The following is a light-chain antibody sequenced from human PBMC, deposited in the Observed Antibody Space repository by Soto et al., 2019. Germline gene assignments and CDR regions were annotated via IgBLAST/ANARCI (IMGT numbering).Light chain of an antibody. CDR2: KAS. J-gene: IGKJ4*01. CDR1: QSISSW. V-gene: IGKV1-5*03. CDR3: QQYNSYSPT. Sequence: DIQMTQSPSTLSASVGDRVTITCRASQSISSWLAWYQQKPGKAPKLLIYKASSLESGVPSRCSGSGSGTEFTLTISSLQPAEFATDYCQQYNSYSPTFGGGTKVEIK.